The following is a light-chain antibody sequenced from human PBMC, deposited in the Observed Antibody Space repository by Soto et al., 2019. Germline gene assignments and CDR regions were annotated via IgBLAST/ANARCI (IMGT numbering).Light chain of an antibody. CDR1: QSVSSS. CDR3: QQYGNRYT. J-gene: IGKJ2*01. Sequence: EIVMTQSPATLSVSPGERATLSCRASQSVSSSLAWYQHKPGQAPRLLIYSASIRATGIPARFSGSGSGTEFTLTISSLQSEDFAAYSCQQYGNRYTFVQGNKLEIK. V-gene: IGKV3D-15*01. CDR2: SAS.